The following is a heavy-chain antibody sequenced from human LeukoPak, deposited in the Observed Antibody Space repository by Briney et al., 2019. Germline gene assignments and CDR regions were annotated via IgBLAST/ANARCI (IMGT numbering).Heavy chain of an antibody. CDR2: ISSDECST. V-gene: IGHV3-74*01. Sequence: PGGSLRLSCAASGFTFSSYWMHWVRQAPGKGLVWVSRISSDECSTAYADSVKGRFTISRDNAKNTLYLQMNSLRAEDTAVYYCARSGYYRFDYWGQGTLVTVSS. D-gene: IGHD3-22*01. CDR3: ARSGYYRFDY. CDR1: GFTFSSYW. J-gene: IGHJ4*02.